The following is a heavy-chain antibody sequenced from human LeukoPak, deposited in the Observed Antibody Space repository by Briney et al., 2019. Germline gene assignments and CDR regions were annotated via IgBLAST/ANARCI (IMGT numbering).Heavy chain of an antibody. Sequence: GGSLRLSCAASGFTFSSYWMHWVRQAPGKGLVWVSRINSDGSRTNSADSVKGRFTISRDNAKNTLYLQMNSLRVEDTAVYYCARLGSRHGYNWGDLWGQGTLVTVSS. J-gene: IGHJ5*02. CDR1: GFTFSSYW. D-gene: IGHD5-24*01. CDR3: ARLGSRHGYNWGDL. CDR2: INSDGSRT. V-gene: IGHV3-74*01.